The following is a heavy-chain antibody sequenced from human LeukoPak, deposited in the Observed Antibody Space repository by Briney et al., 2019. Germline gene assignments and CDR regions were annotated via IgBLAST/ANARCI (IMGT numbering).Heavy chain of an antibody. CDR2: ISNEASTQ. Sequence: GGSLRLSCAASGFTFSRYGMHWVRQAPGEGLEWVAVISNEASTQYYADSVKGRFTISRDNSMNILYLQMDSLRAEDTAVYYCASAIQGNWGQGTLVTVSS. CDR3: ASAIQGN. CDR1: GFTFSRYG. V-gene: IGHV3-30*03. J-gene: IGHJ4*02.